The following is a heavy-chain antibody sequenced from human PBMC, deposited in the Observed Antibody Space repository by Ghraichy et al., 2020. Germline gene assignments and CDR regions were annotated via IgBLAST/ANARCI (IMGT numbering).Heavy chain of an antibody. V-gene: IGHV4-34*01. CDR1: GGSFSGYY. CDR2: INHSGST. CDR3: ARSALERRQLYYYYYMDV. J-gene: IGHJ6*03. Sequence: SETLSLTCAVYGGSFSGYYWSWIRQPPGKGLEWIGEINHSGSTNYNPSLKSRVTISVDTSKNQFSLKLSSVTAADTAVYYCARSALERRQLYYYYYMDVWGKGTTVTVSS. D-gene: IGHD1-1*01.